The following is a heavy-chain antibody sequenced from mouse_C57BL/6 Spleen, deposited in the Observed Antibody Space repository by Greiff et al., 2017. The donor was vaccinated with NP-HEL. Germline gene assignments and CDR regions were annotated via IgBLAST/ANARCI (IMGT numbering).Heavy chain of an antibody. D-gene: IGHD1-1*01. CDR3: TRDYYGSSWDY. Sequence: EVQVVESGEGLVKPGGSLKLSCAASGFTFSSYAMSWVRQTPEKRLEWVAYISSGGDYIYYADTVKGRFTISRDNARNTLYLQMSSLKSEDTAMYYCTRDYYGSSWDYWGQGTTLTVSS. V-gene: IGHV5-9-1*02. CDR1: GFTFSSYA. CDR2: ISSGGDYI. J-gene: IGHJ2*01.